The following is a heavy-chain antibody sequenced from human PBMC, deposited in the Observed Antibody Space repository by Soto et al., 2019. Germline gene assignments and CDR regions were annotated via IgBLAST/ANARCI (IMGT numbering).Heavy chain of an antibody. CDR3: ARDSRGPPFLWFDP. CDR2: INAGNGNT. J-gene: IGHJ5*02. Sequence: GASLKVSCKASGYTFTSYAMHWVRQAPGQRLEWMGWINAGNGNTKYSQKFQGRVTITRDTSASTAYMELSSLRSEDTAVYYCARDSRGPPFLWFDPWGQGTLVTVSS. V-gene: IGHV1-3*01. CDR1: GYTFTSYA. D-gene: IGHD5-12*01.